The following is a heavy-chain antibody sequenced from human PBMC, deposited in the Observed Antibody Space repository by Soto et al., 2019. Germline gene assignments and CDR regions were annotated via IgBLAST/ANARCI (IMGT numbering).Heavy chain of an antibody. Sequence: GGSLRLSCAASGFSFSSCWMSWVCHAQRPGMERVGNIKHDGSEIYYVDSVKGRFTISRDNAKNSLFLQMNSLRAADTAVYYCARVSTLNYCGIDVWGQGTTVTVSS. V-gene: IGHV3-7*05. CDR3: ARVSTLNYCGIDV. CDR2: IKHDGSEI. CDR1: GFSFSSCW. D-gene: IGHD3-9*01. J-gene: IGHJ6*02.